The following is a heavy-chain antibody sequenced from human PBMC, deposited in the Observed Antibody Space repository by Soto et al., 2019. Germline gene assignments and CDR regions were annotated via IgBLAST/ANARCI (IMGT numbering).Heavy chain of an antibody. CDR1: GFTFSTYA. D-gene: IGHD4-17*01. CDR2: ISDSGTTT. J-gene: IGHJ3*02. Sequence: QLGGSLRLSCAASGFTFSTYAMSWVRQAPGKGLEWVSAISDSGTTTFYADSVQGRFTISRDNSMNTLYLQMNSLRVEDTAVYYCAHPRGYGVFYAYDIWGQGTMVTVSS. V-gene: IGHV3-23*01. CDR3: AHPRGYGVFYAYDI.